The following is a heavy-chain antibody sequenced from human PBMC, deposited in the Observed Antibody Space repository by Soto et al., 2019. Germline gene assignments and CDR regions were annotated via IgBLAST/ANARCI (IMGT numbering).Heavy chain of an antibody. CDR3: ARDPDEDQLNPGGSFDN. CDR2: ISYDGSNK. V-gene: IGHV3-30-3*01. Sequence: LRLSCAASGFTLSSYAMHWVRQAPGKGLEWVAVISYDGSNKYYADSVKGRFIISRDNSKNTLYLQINSLRADDTAVYYCARDPDEDQLNPGGSFDNWGQGTLVTVSS. J-gene: IGHJ4*02. CDR1: GFTLSSYA. D-gene: IGHD1-1*01.